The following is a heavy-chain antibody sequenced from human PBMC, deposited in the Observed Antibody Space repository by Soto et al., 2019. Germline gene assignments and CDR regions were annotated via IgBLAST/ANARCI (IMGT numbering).Heavy chain of an antibody. Sequence: GGSLRLSCAASGFTFSDYTMTWVRQAPGKGLEWVSVISGSGAGPYCADSVKGRFTISRDNSKNILYLQMNSLRTEDTAVYYCTKATYQSDTSAYYWVSSDHWGQGPLLTVSS. D-gene: IGHD3-22*01. CDR3: TKATYQSDTSAYYWVSSDH. J-gene: IGHJ4*02. CDR2: ISGSGAGP. CDR1: GFTFSDYT. V-gene: IGHV3-23*01.